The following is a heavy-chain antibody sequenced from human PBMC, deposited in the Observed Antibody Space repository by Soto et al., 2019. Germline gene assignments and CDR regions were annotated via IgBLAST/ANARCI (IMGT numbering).Heavy chain of an antibody. CDR3: ARDRGGFDY. CDR1: GGSISSYY. V-gene: IGHV4-59*01. CDR2: IYYSGST. D-gene: IGHD3-16*01. J-gene: IGHJ4*02. Sequence: SETLSLTCTVSGGSISSYYWSWIRQPPGKGLEWIGYIYYSGSTNYNPSLKSRVTISVDTSKNQFSLKLSSVIAADTAVYYCARDRGGFDYWGQGTLVTVSS.